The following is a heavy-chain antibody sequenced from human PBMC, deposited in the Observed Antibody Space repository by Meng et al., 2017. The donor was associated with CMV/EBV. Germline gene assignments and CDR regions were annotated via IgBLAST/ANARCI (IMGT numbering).Heavy chain of an antibody. V-gene: IGHV1-46*02. J-gene: IGHJ4*02. CDR3: ARESGSVGDY. Sequence: VKLVESAGKVKKTGASGKVSSKATRYTCHSYDREWVRQAARQGLEWMGINNPSGGSTSNAQKFQGRVTMTRDTSTSTVYMELSCLRSEDTEAYYCARESGSVGDYWGQGTLVTVSS. CDR1: RYTCHSYD. CDR2: NNPSGGST. D-gene: IGHD1-26*01.